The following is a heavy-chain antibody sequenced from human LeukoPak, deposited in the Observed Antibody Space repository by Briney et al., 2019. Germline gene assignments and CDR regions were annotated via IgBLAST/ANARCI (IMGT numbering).Heavy chain of an antibody. V-gene: IGHV4-30-4*01. Sequence: SETLSLTCTVSGGSISRGDYYWSWIRQPPGTGLEWFGYIYYNGSTYYKPSLKSPVTISVDTCKNQFSLKLSSVTAADTAVYYCARGPPMIVVAHMGYFDLWGRGTLVTVSS. CDR3: ARGPPMIVVAHMGYFDL. CDR2: IYYNGST. D-gene: IGHD3-22*01. J-gene: IGHJ2*01. CDR1: GGSISRGDYY.